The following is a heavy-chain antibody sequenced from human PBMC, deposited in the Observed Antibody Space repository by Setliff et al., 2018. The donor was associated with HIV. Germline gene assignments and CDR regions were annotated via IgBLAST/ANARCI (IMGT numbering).Heavy chain of an antibody. J-gene: IGHJ3*02. CDR1: GAFVNSTFYN. V-gene: IGHV4-39*01. D-gene: IGHD3-10*01. Sequence: SETLSLTCTVSGAFVNSTFYNWAWIRQSPGKGLEWIGTVYHFGGTFYNPSLESRVTISTDMSKKGFSLRLTSVTVADTAVYYCVRHKWGGSGSYYNNLRAPDAFDIWGQGTMVTVSS. CDR2: VYHFGGT. CDR3: VRHKWGGSGSYYNNLRAPDAFDI.